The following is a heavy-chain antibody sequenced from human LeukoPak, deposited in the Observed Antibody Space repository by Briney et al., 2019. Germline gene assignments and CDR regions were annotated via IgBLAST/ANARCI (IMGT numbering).Heavy chain of an antibody. CDR3: ARGKYADTAMVTLYYYYYYHMDV. Sequence: SQTLSLTCAISGDSVSSNSAAWNWIRQSPSRGLEWLGRTYYRSKWYNDYAVSVKSRITINPDTSKNQFSLQLNSVTPEDTAVYYCARGKYADTAMVTLYYYYYYHMDVWGKGTTVTVPS. D-gene: IGHD5-18*01. CDR1: GDSVSSNSAA. J-gene: IGHJ6*03. V-gene: IGHV6-1*01. CDR2: TYYRSKWYN.